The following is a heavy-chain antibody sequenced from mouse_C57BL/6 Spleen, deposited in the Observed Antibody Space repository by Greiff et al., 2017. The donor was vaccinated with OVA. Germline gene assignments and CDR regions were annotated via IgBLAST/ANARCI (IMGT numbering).Heavy chain of an antibody. CDR3: AREGVYYGYDGPWFAY. V-gene: IGHV1-72*01. CDR1: GYTFTSYW. Sequence: QVQLQQPGAELVKPGASVKLSCKASGYTFTSYWMHWVKQRPGRGLEWIGRIDPNSGGTTYNEKFKSKATLTVDKPSSTADMQLSSLTSEDSAVYYCAREGVYYGYDGPWFAYWGQGTLVTVSA. CDR2: IDPNSGGT. J-gene: IGHJ3*01. D-gene: IGHD2-2*01.